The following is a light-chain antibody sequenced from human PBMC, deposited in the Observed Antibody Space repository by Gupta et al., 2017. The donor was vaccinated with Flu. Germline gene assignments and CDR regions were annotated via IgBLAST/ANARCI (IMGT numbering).Light chain of an antibody. J-gene: IGKJ1*01. CDR2: YAS. Sequence: ATLCLSSWHTPTLSCRASQIVGSYLGRYKQKPGQAPRILIYYASNRVTGIPARLCGSGYGKDFTLTSSSREPEDFAGYYCQLRSNWPPWTFGQGTKVEIK. CDR3: QLRSNWPPWT. V-gene: IGKV3-11*01. CDR1: QIVGSY.